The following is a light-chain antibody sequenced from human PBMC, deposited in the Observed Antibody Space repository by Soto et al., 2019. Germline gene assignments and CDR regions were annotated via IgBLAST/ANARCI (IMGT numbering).Light chain of an antibody. Sequence: DIQMTQSPSSLSPSVGDRVTITCRASRSISDWLAWYQQKTGKAPELLIFDAYNLKSGVSSRFSGSGSGTEFTLTISRLQPDDVATYYCLQYSSHSWTFGQGTKVDI. V-gene: IGKV1-5*01. CDR1: RSISDW. J-gene: IGKJ1*01. CDR2: DAY. CDR3: LQYSSHSWT.